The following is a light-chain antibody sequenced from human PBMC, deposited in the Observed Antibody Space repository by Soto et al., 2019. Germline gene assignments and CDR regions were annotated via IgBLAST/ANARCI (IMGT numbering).Light chain of an antibody. CDR1: SSNIGANYD. CDR3: QSYDTSLNAYV. J-gene: IGLJ1*01. Sequence: QSALTQPPSVSGAPGQRVAISCTGSSSNIGANYDVHWYQQLPGTAPKLLIYANSFRPSGVPDRFSASKSGTSGSLAITGLQAEDEADYYCQSYDTSLNAYVFGTGTKVTVL. V-gene: IGLV1-40*01. CDR2: ANS.